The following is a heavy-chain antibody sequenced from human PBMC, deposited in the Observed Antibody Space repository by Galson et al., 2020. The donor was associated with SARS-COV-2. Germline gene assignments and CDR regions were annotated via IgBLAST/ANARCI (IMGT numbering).Heavy chain of an antibody. D-gene: IGHD3-9*01. CDR2: IYYSGST. Sequence: SQTLSLTCTVSGGSVSSGTYYWSWIRQPPGKGLEWIGYIYYSGSTNYNPSLKSRVTISVDTSKNQFFLKLSSVTAADTAVYYCARHPVLRYFGKDGMDVWGQGTTVTVSS. CDR3: ARHPVLRYFGKDGMDV. CDR1: GGSVSSGTYY. J-gene: IGHJ6*02. V-gene: IGHV4-61*01.